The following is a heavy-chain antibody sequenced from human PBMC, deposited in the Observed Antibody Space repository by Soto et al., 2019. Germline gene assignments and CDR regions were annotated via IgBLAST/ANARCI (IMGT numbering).Heavy chain of an antibody. CDR3: ARGRGVSSWYETPHYFDS. CDR2: ISVHNGYT. V-gene: IGHV1-18*01. CDR1: GYSFTSYG. D-gene: IGHD6-13*01. Sequence: QVPLVQSGAEVKKPGASVKVSCRASGYSFTSYGITWVRQTPGQGLEWMGWISVHNGYTNYPQKLQDRITMTTDTSTSTGYMELTSLRSDDTAVYYCARGRGVSSWYETPHYFDSWGQGTLVTVSS. J-gene: IGHJ4*02.